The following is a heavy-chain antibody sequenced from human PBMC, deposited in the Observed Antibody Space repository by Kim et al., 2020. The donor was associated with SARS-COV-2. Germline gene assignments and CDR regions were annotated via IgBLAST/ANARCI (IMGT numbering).Heavy chain of an antibody. V-gene: IGHV4-34*01. D-gene: IGHD3-16*01. CDR2: INHSGST. CDR1: GGSFSGYY. CDR3: ASVSTPVWADAFDI. Sequence: SETLSLTCAVYGGSFSGYYWSWIRQPPGKGLEWIGEINHSGSTNYNPSLKSRVTISVDTSKNQFSLKLSSVTAADTAVYYCASVSTPVWADAFDIWGQGT. J-gene: IGHJ3*02.